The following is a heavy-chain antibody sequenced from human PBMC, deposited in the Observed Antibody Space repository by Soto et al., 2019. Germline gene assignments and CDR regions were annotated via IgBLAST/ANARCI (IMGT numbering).Heavy chain of an antibody. V-gene: IGHV3-23*05. Sequence: EVQLLDSGGGLVQPGGSLRLSCAASGFTFSNHAMTWVRQAPGKGLEWVSTISMTAKSLYYADSVKGRFTISRDNSRDTLYLQMSSLTAEDTALYFCAKGGPYSDSELDSWGQGTLVTVSS. D-gene: IGHD4-17*01. CDR2: ISMTAKSL. CDR3: AKGGPYSDSELDS. J-gene: IGHJ4*02. CDR1: GFTFSNHA.